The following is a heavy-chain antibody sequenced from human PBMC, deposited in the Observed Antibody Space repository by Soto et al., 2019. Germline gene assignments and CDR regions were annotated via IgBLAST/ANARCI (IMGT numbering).Heavy chain of an antibody. CDR2: IIPIFGTA. D-gene: IGHD3-3*01. CDR3: ARWFWSPTLRPNWFDP. Sequence: QVQLVQSGAEVKKPGSSVKVSCKASGGTFSSYAISWVRQAPGRGLEWMGGIIPIFGTANYAQKFQGRVTITADESTSTDYMELSSLRSEDTAVYYCARWFWSPTLRPNWFDPWGQGTLVTVSS. CDR1: GGTFSSYA. V-gene: IGHV1-69*01. J-gene: IGHJ5*02.